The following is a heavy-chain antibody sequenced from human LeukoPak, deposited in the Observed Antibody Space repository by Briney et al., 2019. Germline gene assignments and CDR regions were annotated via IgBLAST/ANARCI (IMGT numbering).Heavy chain of an antibody. CDR1: GGSISSSGYY. D-gene: IGHD5-18*01. V-gene: IGHV4-31*03. CDR2: IRYSGST. Sequence: SQTLSLTCTVSGGSISSSGYYWSWTRQHPGKGLEWIGYIRYSGSTYYNPSLQSRVTISVDTSKNQFSLKLSSVTAADTAVYYCARGWDTADYWGQGTLVTVSS. CDR3: ARGWDTADY. J-gene: IGHJ4*02.